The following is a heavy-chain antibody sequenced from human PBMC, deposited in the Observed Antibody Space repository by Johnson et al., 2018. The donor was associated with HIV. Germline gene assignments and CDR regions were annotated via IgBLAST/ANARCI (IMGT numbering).Heavy chain of an antibody. V-gene: IGHV3-66*02. CDR2: IYSGGST. Sequence: VQLVESGGGLVQPGGSLRLSCAASGFTVSSNYMSWVHQAPGKGLEWVSVIYSGGSTYYADSVKGRFTISRDNSKNTLYLQMNSLRAEDTAVYYCAREDTAVVMKRAFDIWGQGTMVTVSS. CDR1: GFTVSSNY. CDR3: AREDTAVVMKRAFDI. D-gene: IGHD5-18*01. J-gene: IGHJ3*02.